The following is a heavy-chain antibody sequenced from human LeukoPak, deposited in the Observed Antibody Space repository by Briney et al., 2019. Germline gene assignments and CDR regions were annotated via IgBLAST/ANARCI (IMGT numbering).Heavy chain of an antibody. CDR1: GGTFSSYA. J-gene: IGHJ3*02. V-gene: IGHV1-2*02. CDR3: ARDRRILRFLEWSHSDAFDI. CDR2: INPNSGGT. D-gene: IGHD3-3*01. Sequence: ASVKVSCKASGGTFSSYAISWVRQAPGQGLEWMGWINPNSGGTNYAQKFQGRVTMTRDTSISTAYMELSRLRSDDTAVYYCARDRRILRFLEWSHSDAFDIWGQGTMVIVSS.